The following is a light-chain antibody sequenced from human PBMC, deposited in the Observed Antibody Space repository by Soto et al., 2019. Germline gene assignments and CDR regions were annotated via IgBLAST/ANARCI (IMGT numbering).Light chain of an antibody. CDR2: DAS. CDR3: QQRSNWPPWT. J-gene: IGKJ1*01. CDR1: QSVSNN. V-gene: IGKV3-11*01. Sequence: EIVMTQSPATLSVSPGETATLSCRASQSVSNNVAWYQQKPGQAPRLLIYDASNRATGIPARFSGSGSGTDFTLTISSLEPEDFAVYYCQQRSNWPPWTFGQGTKVDIK.